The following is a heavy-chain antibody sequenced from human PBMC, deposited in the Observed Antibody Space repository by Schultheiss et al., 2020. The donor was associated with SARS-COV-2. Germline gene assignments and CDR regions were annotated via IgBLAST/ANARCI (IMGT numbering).Heavy chain of an antibody. V-gene: IGHV3-11*01. CDR1: GFTFSDYY. CDR2: ISSSGSTI. CDR3: ARDLRGNYYYGMDV. D-gene: IGHD3-16*01. Sequence: GGSLRLSCAASGFTFSDYYMSWIRQAPGKGLELVSYISSSGSTIYYADSVKGRFTISRDNAKNSLYLQMNSLRAEDTAVYYCARDLRGNYYYGMDVWGQGTTVTVSS. J-gene: IGHJ6*02.